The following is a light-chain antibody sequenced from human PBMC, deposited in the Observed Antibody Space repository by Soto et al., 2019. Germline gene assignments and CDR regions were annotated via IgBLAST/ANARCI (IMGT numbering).Light chain of an antibody. Sequence: QSALTQPASVSGSPGQSITISCTGTSSDIGGHNYVSWYQHHPGRAPKLMIYDVSNRPSGVSSRFSGSRSGNTASLTISGLQADDEADYYCSSYTPSTILFGGGTKVTVL. V-gene: IGLV2-14*03. CDR1: SSDIGGHNY. CDR3: SSYTPSTIL. J-gene: IGLJ2*01. CDR2: DVS.